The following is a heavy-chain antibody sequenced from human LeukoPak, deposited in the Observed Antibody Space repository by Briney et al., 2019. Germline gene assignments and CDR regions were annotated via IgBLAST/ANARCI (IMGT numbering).Heavy chain of an antibody. D-gene: IGHD4-17*01. CDR1: GFTFSNAW. V-gene: IGHV3-15*01. Sequence: PGGSLRLSCAASGFTFSNAWMSWVRQAPGKGLEWVGRIKSKTDGGTTDYAAPVKGRFTISRDDSKNTLYLQMNSLKTEDTAVYYCTTDYGDRSSYYYYMDVWGKGTTVTVSS. CDR3: TTDYGDRSSYYYYMDV. J-gene: IGHJ6*03. CDR2: IKSKTDGGTT.